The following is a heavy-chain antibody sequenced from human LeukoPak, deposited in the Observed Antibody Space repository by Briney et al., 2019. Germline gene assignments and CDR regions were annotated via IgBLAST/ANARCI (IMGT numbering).Heavy chain of an antibody. D-gene: IGHD7-27*01. J-gene: IGHJ4*02. CDR3: ARDPGELYFFDY. CDR2: INPNSGGT. CDR1: GYTLTDYF. V-gene: IGHV1-2*02. Sequence: ASVKVSCKASGYTLTDYFIHWVRQAPGQGLEWMGWINPNSGGTNYAQKFQGRVTMTRDTSISTAYMELSRLRSDDTAVYYCARDPGELYFFDYWGQGTLVTVSS.